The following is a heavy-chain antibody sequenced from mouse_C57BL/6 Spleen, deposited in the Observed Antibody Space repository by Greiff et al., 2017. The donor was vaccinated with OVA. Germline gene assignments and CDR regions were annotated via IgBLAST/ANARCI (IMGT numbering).Heavy chain of an antibody. V-gene: IGHV2-2*01. J-gene: IGHJ3*01. CDR3: ARVGDYDGLSWFAY. CDR2: IWSGGST. Sequence: VKLMESGPGLVQPSQSLSITCTVSGFSLTSYGVHWVRQSPGKGLEWLGVIWSGGSTDYNAAFISRLSISKDNSKSQVFFKMNSLQADDTAIYYCARVGDYDGLSWFAYWGQGTLVTVSA. D-gene: IGHD2-4*01. CDR1: GFSLTSYG.